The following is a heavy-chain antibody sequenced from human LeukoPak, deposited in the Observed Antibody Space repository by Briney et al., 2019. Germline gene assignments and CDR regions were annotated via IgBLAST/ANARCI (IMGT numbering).Heavy chain of an antibody. D-gene: IGHD6-19*01. CDR2: IHYSGDT. CDR3: ARLKRRIAVAANPFFYYYMDV. Sequence: SETLSLTCTVSGYSISSGHYWGWIRQSPGKGLQWIGSIHYSGDTQYSPSLERRLAISVDTSKSRLSLRLSSVTAADAAVYYCARLKRRIAVAANPFFYYYMDVWGKGTTVIVSS. V-gene: IGHV4-38-2*02. CDR1: GYSISSGHY. J-gene: IGHJ6*03.